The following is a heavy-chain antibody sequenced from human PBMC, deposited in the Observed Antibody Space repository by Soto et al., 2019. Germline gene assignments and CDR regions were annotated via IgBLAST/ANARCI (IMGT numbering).Heavy chain of an antibody. CDR1: GFTFRSYA. V-gene: IGHV3-23*01. D-gene: IGHD1-7*01. CDR3: AKGNSWSPALVLDI. CDR2: ISGSAGST. Sequence: GGSLRLSCAASGFTFRSYAMNWVRQAPGKGLEWVSAISGSAGSTYYADSVKGRFTISRDTSKNTLYLQMHSLRAEDTAVYYCAKGNSWSPALVLDIWGQGTMVTVSS. J-gene: IGHJ3*02.